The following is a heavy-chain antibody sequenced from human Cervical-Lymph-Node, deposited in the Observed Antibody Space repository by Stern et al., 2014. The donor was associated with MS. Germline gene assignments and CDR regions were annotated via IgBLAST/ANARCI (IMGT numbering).Heavy chain of an antibody. CDR2: IYGDDDV. V-gene: IGHV2-5*02. CDR3: AHRVPSMVRGVTFFDY. J-gene: IGHJ4*02. Sequence: QVTLKESGPTLVKPTQTLTLTCTFSGFSLTSTDVGVGWIRQPPGKAQEWLAIIYGDDDVRYSPSLKSRLTITKDTSKNQGVLTMTNMGPVDTATYYCAHRVPSMVRGVTFFDYWGQGTLVTVSS. D-gene: IGHD3-10*01. CDR1: GFSLTSTDVG.